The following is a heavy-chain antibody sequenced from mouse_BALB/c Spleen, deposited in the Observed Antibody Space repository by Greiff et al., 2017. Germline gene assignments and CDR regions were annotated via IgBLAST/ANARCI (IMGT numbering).Heavy chain of an antibody. CDR1: GYTFTDYN. CDR2: INPNNGGT. Sequence: VQLQQPGPELVKPGASVKIPCKASGYTFTDYNMDWVKQSHGKSLEWIGDINPNNGGTIYNQKFKGKATLTVDKSSSTAYMELRSLTSEDTAVYYCARELGWPHYFDYWGQGTTLTVPS. V-gene: IGHV1-18*01. D-gene: IGHD2-3*01. J-gene: IGHJ2*01. CDR3: ARELGWPHYFDY.